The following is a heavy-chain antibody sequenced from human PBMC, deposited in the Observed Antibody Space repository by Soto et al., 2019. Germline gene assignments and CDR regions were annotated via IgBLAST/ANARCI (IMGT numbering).Heavy chain of an antibody. V-gene: IGHV4-34*02. CDR3: ARVTRGDYLLTFSLCGMDV. Sequence: QVQLQQWGAGLLKPSETLSLTCAVYGGSFSGSYWSWIRQPPGKGLEWIGEINHSGTTNYNPSLKSRVTISVDTSKNQFSLKLNYVAAADTVVFYGARVTRGDYLLTFSLCGMDVWGQGTTVTVSS. CDR1: GGSFSGSY. CDR2: INHSGTT. D-gene: IGHD4-17*01. J-gene: IGHJ6*02.